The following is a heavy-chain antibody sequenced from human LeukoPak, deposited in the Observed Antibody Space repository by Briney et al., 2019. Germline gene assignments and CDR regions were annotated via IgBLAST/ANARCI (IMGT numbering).Heavy chain of an antibody. Sequence: SETLSLTCAVYGGSFSGYYWSWIRQPPGKGLEWIGEINHSGSTNYNPSLKSRVTISVDASKNQFSLKLSSVTAADTAVYYCAREALGYCSSTSCSFHYYYMDVWGKGTTVTVSS. CDR3: AREALGYCSSTSCSFHYYYMDV. V-gene: IGHV4-34*01. CDR2: INHSGST. J-gene: IGHJ6*03. D-gene: IGHD2-2*01. CDR1: GGSFSGYY.